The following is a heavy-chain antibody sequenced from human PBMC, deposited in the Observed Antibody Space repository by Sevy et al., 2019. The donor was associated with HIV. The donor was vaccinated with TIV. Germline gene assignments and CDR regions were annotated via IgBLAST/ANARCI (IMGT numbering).Heavy chain of an antibody. Sequence: GGSLRLSCAASGFTFSSYSMTWVRQAPGKGLEWVSSISSSSTYIFYADSVKGRFTISRDNAKNSLYLQMNTLRVEDSALYYCARGQNGKYDYWGQGTLVTVSS. V-gene: IGHV3-21*01. J-gene: IGHJ4*02. CDR2: ISSSSTYI. CDR1: GFTFSSYS. D-gene: IGHD1-1*01. CDR3: ARGQNGKYDY.